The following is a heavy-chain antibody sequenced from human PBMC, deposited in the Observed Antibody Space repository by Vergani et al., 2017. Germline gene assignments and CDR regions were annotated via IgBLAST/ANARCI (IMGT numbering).Heavy chain of an antibody. CDR2: IYYSGST. J-gene: IGHJ4*02. Sequence: QVQLQESGPGLVKPSETLSLTCTVSGGSISSYYWSWIRQPPGKGLERIGYIYYSGSTNYNPSLKSRVTISVDTSKNQFSLKLSSVTAADTAVYYCARGPTVGATPIPIDYWGQGTLVTVSS. V-gene: IGHV4-59*01. D-gene: IGHD1-26*01. CDR1: GGSISSYY. CDR3: ARGPTVGATPIPIDY.